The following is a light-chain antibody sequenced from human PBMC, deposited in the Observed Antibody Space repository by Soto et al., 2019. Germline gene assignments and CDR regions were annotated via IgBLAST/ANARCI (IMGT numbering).Light chain of an antibody. CDR2: AAS. Sequence: AIRMTPSPSSFSASTGDRVTITCRASQGISSYLAWYQQKPGKAPKLLIYAASTLQSGVPSRFSGSGSGTDFTLTISCLQSEDFATYYCQQYYSYQYTFGQGTRLEIK. V-gene: IGKV1-8*01. J-gene: IGKJ5*01. CDR3: QQYYSYQYT. CDR1: QGISSY.